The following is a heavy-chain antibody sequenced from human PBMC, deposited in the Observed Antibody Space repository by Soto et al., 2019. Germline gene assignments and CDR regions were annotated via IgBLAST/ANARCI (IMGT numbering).Heavy chain of an antibody. CDR1: GGTFSSYA. Sequence: QVQLVQSGAEVKKPGSSVKVSCKASGGTFSSYAISWVRQAPGQGLEWMGGIIPIFGTANYAQKFQGRVTIPEDASTSTAYMEMRSLRSEDTAVYYCAINKLSTLSYWYFDLWGRGTLVTVSS. J-gene: IGHJ2*01. V-gene: IGHV1-69*12. CDR2: IIPIFGTA. CDR3: AINKLSTLSYWYFDL.